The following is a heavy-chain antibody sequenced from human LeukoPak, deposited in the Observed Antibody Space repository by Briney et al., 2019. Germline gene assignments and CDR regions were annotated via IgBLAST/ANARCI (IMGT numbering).Heavy chain of an antibody. V-gene: IGHV4-34*01. CDR3: ARGRLIKDLELQTTPLDF. D-gene: IGHD1-7*01. Sequence: SETLSLTCAVYGGSFSGYYWSWIRQPPGKGLEWIGEINHSGSTNYNPSLKSRVTISVDTSKNQFSLKLSSVTAADTAVYYCARGRLIKDLELQTTPLDFWGQGTLLTVSS. CDR2: INHSGST. CDR1: GGSFSGYY. J-gene: IGHJ4*02.